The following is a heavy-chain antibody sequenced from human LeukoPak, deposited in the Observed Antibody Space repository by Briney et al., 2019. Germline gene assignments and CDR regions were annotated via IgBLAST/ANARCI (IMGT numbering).Heavy chain of an antibody. CDR2: ISGSGGST. CDR3: AKVLVGLWFGELFFDY. D-gene: IGHD3-10*01. CDR1: GFTFSGYG. Sequence: GGSLRLSCAASGFTFSGYGMSWVRQAPGKGLEWVSAISGSGGSTYYADSVKGRFTISRDNSKNTLYLQMNSLRAEDTAVYYCAKVLVGLWFGELFFDYWGQGTLVTVSS. V-gene: IGHV3-23*01. J-gene: IGHJ4*02.